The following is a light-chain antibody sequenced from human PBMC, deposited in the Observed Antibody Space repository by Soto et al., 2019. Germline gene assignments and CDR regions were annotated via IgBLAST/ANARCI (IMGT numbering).Light chain of an antibody. V-gene: IGLV2-14*01. CDR1: SSDIGIYNY. Sequence: QSALTQPASVSGSPGQSITISCTGTSSDIGIYNYVSWYQQHPGKAPKLIICEVYNRPSGVSNRFAGSKSGNTASLTISGLRAEDEADYYCTSFTTSSIWVFGGGTKLTVL. CDR2: EVY. CDR3: TSFTTSSIWV. J-gene: IGLJ3*02.